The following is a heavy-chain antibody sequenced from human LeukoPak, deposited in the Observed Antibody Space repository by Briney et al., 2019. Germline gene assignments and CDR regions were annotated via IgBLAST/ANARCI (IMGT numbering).Heavy chain of an antibody. J-gene: IGHJ3*01. CDR3: ARDLSYAFDF. V-gene: IGHV3-30-3*01. CDR2: ISYDGSNK. CDR1: GFTFSSYA. Sequence: GGSLRPSCAASGFTFSSYAMHWVGQAPGKGLEWVAVISYDGSNKYYADSVKGRFTISRDNSKNTLYLQMNSLRAEDTAVYYCARDLSYAFDFWGQGTVVTVSS.